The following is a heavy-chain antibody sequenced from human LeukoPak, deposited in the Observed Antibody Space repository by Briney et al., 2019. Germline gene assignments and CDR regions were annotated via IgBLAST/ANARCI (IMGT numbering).Heavy chain of an antibody. CDR2: ISGSGGST. D-gene: IGHD5-12*01. J-gene: IGHJ4*02. Sequence: PGGSLRLSCAASGFTFSSYAMSWVRQAPGKGLEWVSAISGSGGSTYYADSVKGRFTISRDNSKNTLYLQMNSLRAEDTAVYYCARLAQDRYSGYDLTIDLWGQGTLVTVSS. CDR3: ARLAQDRYSGYDLTIDL. CDR1: GFTFSSYA. V-gene: IGHV3-23*01.